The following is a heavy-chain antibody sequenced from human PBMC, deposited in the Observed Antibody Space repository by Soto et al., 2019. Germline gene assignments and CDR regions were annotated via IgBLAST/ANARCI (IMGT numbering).Heavy chain of an antibody. J-gene: IGHJ4*02. CDR3: ARVAPPTKYSSSWLFGNY. D-gene: IGHD6-13*01. CDR2: ISAYNGNT. CDR1: GYTFTSYG. V-gene: IGHV1-18*01. Sequence: QVQLVQSGAEVKKPGASVKVSCKASGYTFTSYGISWVRQAPGQGLEWMGWISAYNGNTNYAQKLQGRVTMTTDTSTSTAYMELRSLRSDDTAVYYWARVAPPTKYSSSWLFGNYWGQGTLVTVSS.